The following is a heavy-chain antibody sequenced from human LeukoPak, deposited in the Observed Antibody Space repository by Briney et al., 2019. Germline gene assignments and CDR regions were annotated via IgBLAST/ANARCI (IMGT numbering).Heavy chain of an antibody. Sequence: GASVKVSCRASGYTFTGYYMHWVRQAPGQGLEWMGSINPNSGGTNYAQNFQGRVTMTRDTSISTAYIVLSSLRSDDTAVYYCARDLEYYYGSGSSRWDPNWFGPWGQGTLVTVSS. CDR1: GYTFTGYY. D-gene: IGHD3-10*01. J-gene: IGHJ5*02. V-gene: IGHV1-2*02. CDR2: INPNSGGT. CDR3: ARDLEYYYGSGSSRWDPNWFGP.